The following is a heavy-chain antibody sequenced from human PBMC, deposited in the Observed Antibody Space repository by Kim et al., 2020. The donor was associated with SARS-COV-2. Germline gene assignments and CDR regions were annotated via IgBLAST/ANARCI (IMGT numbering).Heavy chain of an antibody. V-gene: IGHV3-30*04. Sequence: GGSLRLSCAASGFTFSSYAMHWVRQAPGKGLEWVAVISYDGSNKYYADSVKGRFTISRDNSKNTLYLQMNSLRAEDTAVDYCARDGGGSHDYYYYGMDV. CDR1: GFTFSSYA. J-gene: IGHJ6*01. D-gene: IGHD1-26*01. CDR3: ARDGGGSHDYYYYGMDV. CDR2: ISYDGSNK.